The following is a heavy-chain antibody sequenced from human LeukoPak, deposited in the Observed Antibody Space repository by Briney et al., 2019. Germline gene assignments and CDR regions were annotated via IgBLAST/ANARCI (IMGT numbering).Heavy chain of an antibody. J-gene: IGHJ4*02. D-gene: IGHD4-17*01. Sequence: GGSLRLSCAASGFIFSSYAMSWVRQAPGKGLEWVSAISGSGGSTQYADSVKGRLTISRDNSKNTLYLQMNSLRAEDTAVYYCAKQLKGDYNFFDFDYWGQGTLVTVSS. CDR2: ISGSGGST. CDR3: AKQLKGDYNFFDFDY. V-gene: IGHV3-23*01. CDR1: GFIFSSYA.